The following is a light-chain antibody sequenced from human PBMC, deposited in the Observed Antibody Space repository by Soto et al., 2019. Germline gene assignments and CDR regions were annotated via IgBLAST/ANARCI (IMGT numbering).Light chain of an antibody. J-gene: IGKJ4*01. V-gene: IGKV1-12*01. CDR1: QPLGAW. CDR3: QQADIFQLT. Sequence: DIQMTQFPSSVSASVGDRVTITCRASQPLGAWLAWYQQKPGKAPKLLIYATSTLESGVPSRFSGSGSGTESTLTISSLQPEDFANYYCQQADIFQLTFGGGTRVEIK. CDR2: ATS.